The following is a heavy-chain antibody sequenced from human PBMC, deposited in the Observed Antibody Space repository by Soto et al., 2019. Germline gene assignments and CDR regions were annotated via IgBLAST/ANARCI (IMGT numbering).Heavy chain of an antibody. D-gene: IGHD2-21*02. J-gene: IGHJ4*02. CDR1: GYTFTSYA. V-gene: IGHV1-3*05. Sequence: QVQLVQSGAEEKKPGASVKVSCKASGYTFTSYAMHWVRQAPGQRLEWMGWINAGNGNTKYSQKFQGRVTITRDTSASTAYMELSSLRSEDTAVYYCAMSIVVVTALDYWGQGTLVTVSS. CDR2: INAGNGNT. CDR3: AMSIVVVTALDY.